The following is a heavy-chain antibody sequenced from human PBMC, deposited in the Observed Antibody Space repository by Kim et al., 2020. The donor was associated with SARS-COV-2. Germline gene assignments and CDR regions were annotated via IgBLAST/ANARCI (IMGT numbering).Heavy chain of an antibody. J-gene: IGHJ4*02. CDR2: IRSKANSYAT. Sequence: GGSLRLSCAASGFTFSGSAMHWVRQASGKGLEWVGRIRSKANSYATAYAASVKGRFTISRDDSKNTAYLQMNSLKTEDTAVYYCTYGSKVFDYWGQGTLVTVSS. D-gene: IGHD4-17*01. V-gene: IGHV3-73*01. CDR1: GFTFSGSA. CDR3: TYGSKVFDY.